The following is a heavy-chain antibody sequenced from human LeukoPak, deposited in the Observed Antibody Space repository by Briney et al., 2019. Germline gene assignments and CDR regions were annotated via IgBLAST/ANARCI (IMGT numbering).Heavy chain of an antibody. V-gene: IGHV4-34*01. J-gene: IGHJ4*02. D-gene: IGHD2-8*01. CDR3: ARIRCGHTTTVCYNH. CDR1: GVSFNDYY. Sequence: SETLSLTCAVSGVSFNDYYWSWIRQSPGKGREWIGEMSHSEGTKYNPSLKSRVTISVDMSENHFSLKLPSVTAADTAVYYCARIRCGHTTTVCYNHWGLGTLVTVSS. CDR2: MSHSEGT.